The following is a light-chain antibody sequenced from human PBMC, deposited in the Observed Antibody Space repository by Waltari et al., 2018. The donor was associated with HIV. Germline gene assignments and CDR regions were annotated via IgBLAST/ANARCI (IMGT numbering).Light chain of an antibody. Sequence: QSALTQPRSVSGSPGQSVTIPCTGTSSDVGGYASVSWYLQHPGKVPKLIIYEVIKRPSGVPDRFSGSKSGNTASLTISGLQTEDEADYFCCSYAGTYTYVLFGGGTKLTVL. CDR1: SSDVGGYAS. V-gene: IGLV2-11*01. CDR3: CSYAGTYTYVL. CDR2: EVI. J-gene: IGLJ3*02.